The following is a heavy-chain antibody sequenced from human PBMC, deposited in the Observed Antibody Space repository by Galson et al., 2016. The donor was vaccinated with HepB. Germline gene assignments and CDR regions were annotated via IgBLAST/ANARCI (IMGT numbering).Heavy chain of an antibody. V-gene: IGHV1-46*01. CDR3: ARGTVTPFHYYYYYMDV. J-gene: IGHJ6*03. CDR2: INPSGGST. Sequence: SVKVSCKASGYTFTSYYMHWVRQAPGQGLEWMGKINPSGGSTRYAQKFQGRVTMTRDTSTSTVYMELGSLRSEDTAVYYCARGTVTPFHYYYYYMDVWGKGTTVTVSS. D-gene: IGHD4-17*01. CDR1: GYTFTSYY.